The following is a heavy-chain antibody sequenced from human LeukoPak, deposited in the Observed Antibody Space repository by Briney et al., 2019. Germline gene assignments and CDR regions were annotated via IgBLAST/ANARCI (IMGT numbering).Heavy chain of an antibody. CDR2: TYYRSKWYD. Sequence: SQTLSLTCVISGDSVSSNSAAWNWIRQSPSRGLEWLGRTYYRSKWYDDYAVSVKSRITITPDTSKNQFSLQLSSVTPEDTAAYYCARASSGYHALDSWGQGTLVTVSS. J-gene: IGHJ4*02. CDR1: GDSVSSNSAA. CDR3: ARASSGYHALDS. V-gene: IGHV6-1*01. D-gene: IGHD6-19*01.